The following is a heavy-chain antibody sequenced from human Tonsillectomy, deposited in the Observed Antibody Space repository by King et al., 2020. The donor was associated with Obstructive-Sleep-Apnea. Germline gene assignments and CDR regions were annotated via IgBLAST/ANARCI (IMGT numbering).Heavy chain of an antibody. D-gene: IGHD3-16*01. Sequence: VQLVESGGGLAKPGGSLRVSGVGSGFTFSNAWMNWIRQAPGEGLEWVARIKSKVDAGTIDYAAPVKGRLTISRDDSKNTVYLQMNSLKTEDTAVYYCSTGGYYFDYWGQGTLVAVSS. CDR2: IKSKVDAGTI. CDR1: GFTFSNAW. CDR3: STGGYYFDY. J-gene: IGHJ4*02. V-gene: IGHV3-15*01.